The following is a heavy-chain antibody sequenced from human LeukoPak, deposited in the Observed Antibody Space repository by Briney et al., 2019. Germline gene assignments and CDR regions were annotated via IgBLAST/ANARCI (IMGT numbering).Heavy chain of an antibody. CDR1: GGSISSGSYY. V-gene: IGHV4-61*02. CDR2: IYTSGST. CDR3: ARSYGSGSYYIDFDY. J-gene: IGHJ4*02. D-gene: IGHD3-10*01. Sequence: SETLSLTCTVSGGSISSGSYYWSWIRQPAGKGLEWIGRIYTSGSTNYNPSLKSRVTISVDTSKNQFSLKLSSVTAADTAVYYCARSYGSGSYYIDFDYWGQGTLVTVPS.